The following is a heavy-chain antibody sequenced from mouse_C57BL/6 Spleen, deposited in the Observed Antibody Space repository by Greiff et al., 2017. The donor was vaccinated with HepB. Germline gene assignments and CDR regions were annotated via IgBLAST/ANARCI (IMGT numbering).Heavy chain of an antibody. CDR2: ISDGGNYT. V-gene: IGHV5-4*03. CDR3: TRGGNYGSSYWNSMDY. CDR1: GFTFSSYA. Sequence: EVKLVESGGGLVKPGGSLKLSCVASGFTFSSYAMSWVRQTPEKRLEWVATISDGGNYTYYPDNVKGRFTISRDNAKNNMYLQMSHLKSEDTALYYGTRGGNYGSSYWNSMDYWGQGTSVTVSS. J-gene: IGHJ4*01. D-gene: IGHD1-1*01.